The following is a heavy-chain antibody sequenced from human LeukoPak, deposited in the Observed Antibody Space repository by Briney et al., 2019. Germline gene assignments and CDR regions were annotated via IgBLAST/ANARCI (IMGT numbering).Heavy chain of an antibody. D-gene: IGHD3-22*01. CDR2: ISAYNGNT. CDR3: ARGRGMHYDSSGRPLDY. J-gene: IGHJ4*02. CDR1: GYTFTSYG. Sequence: ASVKVSCKASGYTFTSYGISWVRQAPGQGLEWMGWISAYNGNTNYAQKLQGRVTMTTDTSTSTAYMELRSLRSGDTAVYYCARGRGMHYDSSGRPLDYWGQGTLVTVSS. V-gene: IGHV1-18*01.